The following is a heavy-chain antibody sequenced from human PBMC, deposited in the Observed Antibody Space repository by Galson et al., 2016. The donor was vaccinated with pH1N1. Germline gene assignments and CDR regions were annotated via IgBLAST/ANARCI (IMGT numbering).Heavy chain of an antibody. D-gene: IGHD3-22*01. CDR1: GGTFGSYG. J-gene: IGHJ2*01. CDR2: INPIFNTA. CDR3: AREDYYDTDLSDWYFDL. Sequence: SVKVSCKASGGTFGSYGINWVRQAPGQGREWMGGINPIFNTAKYAQNFQGRVTITADASTTTAYMEMSSLRSEDTAVYFCAREDYYDTDLSDWYFDLWGRGTLLTVSS. V-gene: IGHV1-69*13.